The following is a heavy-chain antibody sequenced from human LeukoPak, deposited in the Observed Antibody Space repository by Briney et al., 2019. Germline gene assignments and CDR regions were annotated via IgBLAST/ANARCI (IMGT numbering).Heavy chain of an antibody. CDR1: GFTSSDYY. V-gene: IGHV3-11*01. Sequence: GGSLRLSCAASGFTSSDYYMSWIRQAPGKGLEWVSYISSSGSTIYYADSVKGRFTISRDNAKNSLYLQMNSLRAEDTAVYYCARDRSRDSSSWYNWFDPWGQGTLVTVSS. D-gene: IGHD6-13*01. CDR3: ARDRSRDSSSWYNWFDP. CDR2: ISSSGSTI. J-gene: IGHJ5*02.